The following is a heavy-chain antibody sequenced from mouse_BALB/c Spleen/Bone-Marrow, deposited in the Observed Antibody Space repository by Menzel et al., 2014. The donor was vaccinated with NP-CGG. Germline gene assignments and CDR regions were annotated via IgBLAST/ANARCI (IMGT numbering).Heavy chain of an antibody. CDR1: GYAFSSSW. V-gene: IGHV1-82*01. CDR3: ARWGLRRYFDY. D-gene: IGHD2-2*01. CDR2: IYPGDGDT. Sequence: VQLQQSGPELVKPGASVKISCKASGYAFSSSWMNWVKQRPGQGLGWIGRIYPGDGDTNYNGKFKGKATLTADKSSSTAYMQLSSLTSVDSAVYFCARWGLRRYFDYWGQGTTLTVSS. J-gene: IGHJ2*01.